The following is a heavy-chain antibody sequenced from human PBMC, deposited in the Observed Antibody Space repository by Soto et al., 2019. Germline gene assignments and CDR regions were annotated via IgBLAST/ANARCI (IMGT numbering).Heavy chain of an antibody. Sequence: GASVKVSCKASGYTFTSYAMHWVRQAPGQGLEWMGGIIPIFGTANYAQKFQGRVTITADESTSTAYMELSSLRSEDTAVYYCARAGYSGYRFDYWGQGTLVTVSS. D-gene: IGHD5-12*01. J-gene: IGHJ4*02. CDR1: GYTFTSYA. CDR3: ARAGYSGYRFDY. CDR2: IIPIFGTA. V-gene: IGHV1-69*13.